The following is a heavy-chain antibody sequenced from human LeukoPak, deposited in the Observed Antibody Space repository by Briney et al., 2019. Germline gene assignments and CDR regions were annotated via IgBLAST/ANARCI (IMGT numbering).Heavy chain of an antibody. Sequence: GASVKVSCKASGGTFSSYAISWVRQAPGQGLEWMGGIIPIFGTANYAQKFQGRVTITADESTSTAYMELSSLRSEDTAVYYCARAQSVWSGYLSWHAFDIWGQGTMVTVSS. V-gene: IGHV1-69*13. J-gene: IGHJ3*02. CDR1: GGTFSSYA. CDR2: IIPIFGTA. CDR3: ARAQSVWSGYLSWHAFDI. D-gene: IGHD3-3*01.